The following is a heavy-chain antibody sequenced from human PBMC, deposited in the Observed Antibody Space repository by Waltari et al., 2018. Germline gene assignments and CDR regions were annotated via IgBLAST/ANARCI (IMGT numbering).Heavy chain of an antibody. Sequence: QLQLQESGPRLVKPSATLSTPRPIYRISLTNNHYYWGGVSQPPGKGLEWIGSFYTSGTTYYNPSLKSRVTISVDTSNNQFSLKLNSVTAADTAVYYCVRGYPDIVATISDYWGQGTLVIVSS. V-gene: IGHV4-39*07. CDR2: FYTSGTT. CDR1: RISLTNNHYY. CDR3: VRGYPDIVATISDY. D-gene: IGHD5-12*01. J-gene: IGHJ4*02.